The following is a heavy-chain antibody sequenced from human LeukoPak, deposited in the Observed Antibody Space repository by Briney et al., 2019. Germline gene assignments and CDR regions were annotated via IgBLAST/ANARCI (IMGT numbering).Heavy chain of an antibody. Sequence: GGSLRLSCAASGFTFSDYAMTWVRQTPGQDLEWVSTIAYIGTYYADSVRGRFTISRDDSKDTLYLQMNNLRAEDSAVYYCVKGLHLFDVWGPGTTVTVSS. D-gene: IGHD2-15*01. CDR1: GFTFSDYA. CDR2: IAYIGT. CDR3: VKGLHLFDV. V-gene: IGHV3-23*01. J-gene: IGHJ6*02.